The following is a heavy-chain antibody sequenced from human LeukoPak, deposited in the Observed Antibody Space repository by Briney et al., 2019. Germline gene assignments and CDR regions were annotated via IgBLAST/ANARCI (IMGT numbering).Heavy chain of an antibody. J-gene: IGHJ5*02. CDR2: IYYSGST. V-gene: IGHV4-59*01. CDR3: ARGEQTYYRIPLGRNWFDP. Sequence: SETLSLTCTVSGGSISSYYWSWIRQPPGKGLEWIGYIYYSGSTNYNPSLKSRVTISVDTSKNQFSLKLSSVTAADTAVYYCARGEQTYYRIPLGRNWFDPWGQGTLVTVSS. D-gene: IGHD1-26*01. CDR1: GGSISSYY.